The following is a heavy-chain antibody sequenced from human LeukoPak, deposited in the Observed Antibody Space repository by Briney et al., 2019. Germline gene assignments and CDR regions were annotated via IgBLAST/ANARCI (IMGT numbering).Heavy chain of an antibody. CDR3: AREGYSSSWYSEGAFDI. D-gene: IGHD6-13*01. V-gene: IGHV4-59*01. Sequence: SSETLSLTCTVSGGSISRYYWSWIRRPPGKGLEWIGYIDDSGNTNYNPSLKSQVTISVDKSKNQFSLKLSSVTAADTAVYYCAREGYSSSWYSEGAFDIWGQGTMVTVSS. J-gene: IGHJ3*02. CDR2: IDDSGNT. CDR1: GGSISRYY.